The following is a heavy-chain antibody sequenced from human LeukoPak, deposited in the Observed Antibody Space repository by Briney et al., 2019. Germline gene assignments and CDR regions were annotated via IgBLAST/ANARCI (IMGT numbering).Heavy chain of an antibody. CDR2: INPNSGGT. D-gene: IGHD5-12*01. Sequence: GASVKVSCKASGYTFTGYYMHWARQAPGQGLEWMGRINPNSGGTNYAQKFQGRVTMTRDTSISTAYMELSRLRSDDTAVYYCARARGYSGYDYNYYYYMDVWGKGTTVTVSS. CDR3: ARARGYSGYDYNYYYYMDV. J-gene: IGHJ6*03. CDR1: GYTFTGYY. V-gene: IGHV1-2*06.